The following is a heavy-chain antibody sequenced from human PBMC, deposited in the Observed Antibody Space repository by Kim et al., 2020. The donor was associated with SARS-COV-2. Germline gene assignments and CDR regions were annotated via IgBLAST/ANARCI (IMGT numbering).Heavy chain of an antibody. J-gene: IGHJ2*01. CDR3: SRAGPQVWYFDL. CDR1: GGSISRSSYY. Sequence: SETLSLTCTVSGGSISRSSYYWAWIRQPPGKGLEWIVRIYYSGSSYSNPSLKSLVTLSVDTSKNQFSLNLRSVTAADTSVYYCSRAGPQVWYFDLCGR. V-gene: IGHV4-39*01. CDR2: IYYSGSS.